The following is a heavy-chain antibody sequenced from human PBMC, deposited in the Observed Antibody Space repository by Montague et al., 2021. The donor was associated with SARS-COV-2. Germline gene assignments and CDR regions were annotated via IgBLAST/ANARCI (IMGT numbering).Heavy chain of an antibody. CDR3: AHRPLLASKGQFDY. D-gene: IGHD3-3*02. V-gene: IGHV2-5*02. CDR1: GFSLSTSGVG. CDR2: IYWDDDK. J-gene: IGHJ4*02. Sequence: PALVKPTQTLTLTCTFSGFSLSTSGVGVGWIRQPPGKALEWLALIYWDDDKRYSPSLKSRLTITKDTPKNQVVLTMTNMVPVDTATYYCAHRPLLASKGQFDYWGQGTLVTVST.